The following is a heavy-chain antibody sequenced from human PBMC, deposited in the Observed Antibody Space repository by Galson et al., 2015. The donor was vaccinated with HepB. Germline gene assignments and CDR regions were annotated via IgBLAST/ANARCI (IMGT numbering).Heavy chain of an antibody. CDR1: GFSLGGYA. CDR2: ISFDGRNK. J-gene: IGHJ4*02. Sequence: SLRLSCAVSGFSLGGYAMHWVRQAPGKGLEWVAVISFDGRNKYYADSVKGRFAISRDNPKNTLYLQMDSLRAEDTAVYYCARKIGDGTSWYMIDYWGQGTLVTVSS. V-gene: IGHV3-30*03. D-gene: IGHD6-13*01. CDR3: ARKIGDGTSWYMIDY.